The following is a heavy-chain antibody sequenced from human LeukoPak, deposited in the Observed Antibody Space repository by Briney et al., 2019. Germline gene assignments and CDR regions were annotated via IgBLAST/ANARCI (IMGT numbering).Heavy chain of an antibody. CDR3: ARGTIMGGTTFFDY. CDR2: GYYSGST. CDR1: GGSINSDAYY. Sequence: NPSETLSLTCTVSGGSINSDAYYWSWVRQPPGKGLEWIGYGYYSGSTYYNPSLRSRLTISVDTSKNQFSLRLQSVTAAETAVYHCARGTIMGGTTFFDYWGQGSLVTVSS. V-gene: IGHV4-30-4*01. D-gene: IGHD1-26*01. J-gene: IGHJ4*02.